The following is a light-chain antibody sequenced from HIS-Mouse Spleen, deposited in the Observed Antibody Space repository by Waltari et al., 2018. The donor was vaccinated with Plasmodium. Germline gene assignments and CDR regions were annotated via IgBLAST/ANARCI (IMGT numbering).Light chain of an antibody. V-gene: IGKV3-15*01. CDR2: GAS. CDR1: QRVSSN. J-gene: IGKJ3*01. CDR3: QQYNNWSFT. Sequence: EIVMTQPPATLSVSPGERATLSCRASQRVSSNLAWYQQKPGQAPRLLIYGASTRATGIPARFSGSGSGTEFTLTISSLQSEDFAVYYCQQYNNWSFTFGPGTKVDIK.